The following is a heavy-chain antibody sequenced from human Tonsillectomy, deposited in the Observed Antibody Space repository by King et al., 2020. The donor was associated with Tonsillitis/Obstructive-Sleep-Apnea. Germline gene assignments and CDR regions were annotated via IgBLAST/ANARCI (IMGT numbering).Heavy chain of an antibody. V-gene: IGHV4-39*01. J-gene: IGHJ6*03. D-gene: IGHD3-3*01. Sequence: QLQESGPGLVKPSETLSLTCTVSGGSISSSSYYWGWIRQPPGKGLEWIGSIYYSGSTYYNPSLKSRVTISVDTSKNQFSLKLSSVTAADTAVYYCARVAAYDFWSGHISYYYYYYMDVWGKGTTVTVSS. CDR2: IYYSGST. CDR1: GGSISSSSYY. CDR3: ARVAAYDFWSGHISYYYYYYMDV.